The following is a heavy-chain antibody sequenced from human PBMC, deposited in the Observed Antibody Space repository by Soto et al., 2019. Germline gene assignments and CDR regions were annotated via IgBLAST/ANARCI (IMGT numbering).Heavy chain of an antibody. CDR1: GGTFSSYA. D-gene: IGHD3-3*01. Sequence: QVQLVQSGAEVKKPGSSVKVSCKASGGTFSSYAISWVRQAPGQGLEWMGGIIPIFGTANYAQKFQGRVTITADESTSTAYMERSSLRAEDTAVYCCARGNDFWSVKEGGYGMDVWGQGTTVTVSS. J-gene: IGHJ6*02. CDR3: ARGNDFWSVKEGGYGMDV. V-gene: IGHV1-69*12. CDR2: IIPIFGTA.